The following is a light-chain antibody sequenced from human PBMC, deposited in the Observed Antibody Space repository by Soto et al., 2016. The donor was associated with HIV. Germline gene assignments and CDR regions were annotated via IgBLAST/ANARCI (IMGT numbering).Light chain of an antibody. J-gene: IGKJ3*01. CDR2: AAS. Sequence: DIQVTQSPSSLSASVGDRVTITCRASQGISNYLAWYQQKPGKVPKLLIYAASTLESGVPSRFSGSGSGTDFTLTTSSLQPEDVASYYCQKYNSASFTFGPGTKVDIK. CDR1: QGISNY. CDR3: QKYNSASFT. V-gene: IGKV1-27*01.